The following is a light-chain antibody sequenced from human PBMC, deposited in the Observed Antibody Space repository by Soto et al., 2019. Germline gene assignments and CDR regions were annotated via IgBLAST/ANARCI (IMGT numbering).Light chain of an antibody. CDR1: QRLSASD. CDR2: GTS. J-gene: IGKJ5*01. Sequence: VRQSPAKRAVSPGERATLSCRASQRLSASDIAWYQQKPGQAPKFLIYGTSSRATGIPDRFSGSGSGTDFTLTISRLEPEDFAVYYCQEYGNSPITCGQGTRLEIK. V-gene: IGKV3-20*01. CDR3: QEYGNSPIT.